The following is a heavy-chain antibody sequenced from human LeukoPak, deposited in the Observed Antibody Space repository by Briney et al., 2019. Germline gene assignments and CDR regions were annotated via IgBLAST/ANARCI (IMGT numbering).Heavy chain of an antibody. CDR3: ARVSDISVAAYFDY. CDR2: INWNGGST. D-gene: IGHD6-19*01. J-gene: IGHJ4*02. CDR1: GFTFDDYG. V-gene: IGHV3-20*04. Sequence: GGSLRLSCAASGFTFDDYGMSWVRQAPGKGLEWVSNINWNGGSTGYADSVRGRFTISRDHAKNSLYLQMNSLRAEDTALYYCARVSDISVAAYFDYWGQGTRVTVSS.